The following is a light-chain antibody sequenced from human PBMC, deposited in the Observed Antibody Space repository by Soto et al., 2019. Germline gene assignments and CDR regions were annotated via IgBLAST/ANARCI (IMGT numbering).Light chain of an antibody. CDR2: DAS. J-gene: IGKJ1*01. Sequence: ENVLTQSQGPVSLSAGERSTLSCRASQSVSSSYLAWYQQKPGLPPRLLIYDASTRATGIPARFSGSGSGTDFTLTISSLQSQDFAVYYCQQYNKWPRTFGQGTKVDNK. CDR3: QQYNKWPRT. V-gene: IGKV3-15*01. CDR1: QSVSSSY.